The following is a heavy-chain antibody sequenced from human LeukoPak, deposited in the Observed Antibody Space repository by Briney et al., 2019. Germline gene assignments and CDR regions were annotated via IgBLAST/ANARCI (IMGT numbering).Heavy chain of an antibody. Sequence: PGGSLRLSCVDSGFTFSNYWMNWVRQAPGKGLEWVANIKQDGSEKYYVDSVEGRFTISRDSAKNSLYLQMNSLRAEDTAVYYCARPGQEVRGVLFDNWGQGILVTVSS. J-gene: IGHJ4*02. V-gene: IGHV3-7*01. CDR1: GFTFSNYW. CDR3: ARPGQEVRGVLFDN. CDR2: IKQDGSEK. D-gene: IGHD3-10*01.